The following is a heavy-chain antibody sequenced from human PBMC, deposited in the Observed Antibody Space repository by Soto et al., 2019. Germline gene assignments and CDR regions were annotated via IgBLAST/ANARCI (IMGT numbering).Heavy chain of an antibody. CDR3: ARDRSGWYDF. J-gene: IGHJ4*02. V-gene: IGHV1-18*01. Sequence: ASVKVSCKTSGYSFTSNRLSWVRRAPGQGLEWMGWINTHNGNAKDAQKFQDRVTMTADTAASTVYMELRSLRSDDSAVFYCARDRSGWYDFWGQGTLVTVSS. D-gene: IGHD6-19*01. CDR1: GYSFTSNR. CDR2: INTHNGNA.